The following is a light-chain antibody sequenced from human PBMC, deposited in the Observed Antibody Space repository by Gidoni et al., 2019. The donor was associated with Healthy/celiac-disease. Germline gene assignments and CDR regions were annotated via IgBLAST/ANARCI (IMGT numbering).Light chain of an antibody. CDR3: QHRTDSWT. Sequence: TVLTQSPATLSLSPGERATLSCRASQSVSSYLAGYQQKPGQAPSLLIYDASNRATGIPARFSGSGSGTDFTLTISSLEPEDFAVYYCQHRTDSWTFGQGTKVEIK. CDR2: DAS. V-gene: IGKV3-11*01. J-gene: IGKJ1*01. CDR1: QSVSSY.